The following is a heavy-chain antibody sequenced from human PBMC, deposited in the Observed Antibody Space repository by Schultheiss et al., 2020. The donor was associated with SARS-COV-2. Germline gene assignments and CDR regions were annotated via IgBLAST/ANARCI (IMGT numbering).Heavy chain of an antibody. V-gene: IGHV4-39*01. Sequence: SETLSLTCTVSGGSISSTSYYWGWIRQPPGKGLEWIGSIYYSGSTYYNPSLKSRVTIFVDTSKNQFSLKLSSVTAADTAVYYCARGATIFGVVTIFDLWGRGTLVTVSS. CDR2: IYYSGST. J-gene: IGHJ2*01. CDR1: GGSISSTSYY. CDR3: ARGATIFGVVTIFDL. D-gene: IGHD3-3*01.